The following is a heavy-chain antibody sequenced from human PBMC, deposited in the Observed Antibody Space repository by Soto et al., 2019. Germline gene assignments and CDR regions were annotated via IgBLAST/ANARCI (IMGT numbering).Heavy chain of an antibody. Sequence: PSETLSLTCAVYGGSFSGYYWSWIRQPPGKGLEWIGDINLSGNTNYTPSLKSRVTISIDRSKNQFSLKLNSVTAADTAIYYCARVRVLDPTSMYSFDSWGQGILVTVSS. CDR1: GGSFSGYY. J-gene: IGHJ4*02. CDR3: ARVRVLDPTSMYSFDS. CDR2: INLSGNT. D-gene: IGHD3-3*02. V-gene: IGHV4-34*01.